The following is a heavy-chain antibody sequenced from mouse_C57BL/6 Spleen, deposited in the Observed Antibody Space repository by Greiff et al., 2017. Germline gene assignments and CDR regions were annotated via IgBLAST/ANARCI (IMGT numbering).Heavy chain of an antibody. CDR2: INPSTGGT. J-gene: IGHJ1*03. CDR3: ARRVYDYDASFDV. V-gene: IGHV1-42*01. CDR1: GYSFTGYY. Sequence: EVQGVESGPELVKPGASVKISCKASGYSFTGYYMNWVKQSPEKSLEWIGEINPSTGGTTYNQKFKAKATLTVDKSSSTAYMQLKSLTSEDSAVYYCARRVYDYDASFDVWGTGTTVTVSS. D-gene: IGHD2-4*01.